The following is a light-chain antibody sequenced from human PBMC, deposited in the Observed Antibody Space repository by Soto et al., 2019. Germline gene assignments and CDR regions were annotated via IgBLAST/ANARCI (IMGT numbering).Light chain of an antibody. J-gene: IGLJ3*02. V-gene: IGLV1-51*02. CDR1: SSNIGNGY. Sequence: QSVLTQPPSVSAAPGQKVTISYSGSSSNIGNGYLSWYQQLPGAAPKLLIYNGNERPSGIPDRFSGSKSDTSATLHITGLQTGDEADYYCGTWDSSLSAGVFGGGTKVTVL. CDR2: NGN. CDR3: GTWDSSLSAGV.